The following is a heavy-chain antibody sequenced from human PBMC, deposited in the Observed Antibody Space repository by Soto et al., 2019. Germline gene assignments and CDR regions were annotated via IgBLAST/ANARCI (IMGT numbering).Heavy chain of an antibody. D-gene: IGHD3-22*01. CDR2: IYHTGNA. V-gene: IGHV4-39*01. CDR1: GDSISNSRFY. J-gene: IGHJ5*02. Sequence: SETLSLTCSVSGDSISNSRFYWAWIRQPPGEGLEWIGSIYHTGNAYYNPSLKSRVTIFVDTSKNQFSLKLTSVTAADTALYYCARDYFDSSDYTTNWFDPWGQGTLFTVS. CDR3: ARDYFDSSDYTTNWFDP.